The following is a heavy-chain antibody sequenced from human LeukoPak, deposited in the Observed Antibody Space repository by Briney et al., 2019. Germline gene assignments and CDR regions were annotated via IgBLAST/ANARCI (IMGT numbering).Heavy chain of an antibody. CDR1: GGSISSSSYY. CDR2: IYDSGST. Sequence: SSETLSLTCTVSGGSISSSSYYWGWIRQPPGKGLEWIGGIYDSGSTYYNPSAKSRVTISADTTNNQFSRKLSSVTAADTAVYYCARVDRGYSYGLRRYYYYYIDVWGKGTTVTVSS. V-gene: IGHV4-39*07. J-gene: IGHJ6*03. CDR3: ARVDRGYSYGLRRYYYYYIDV. D-gene: IGHD5-18*01.